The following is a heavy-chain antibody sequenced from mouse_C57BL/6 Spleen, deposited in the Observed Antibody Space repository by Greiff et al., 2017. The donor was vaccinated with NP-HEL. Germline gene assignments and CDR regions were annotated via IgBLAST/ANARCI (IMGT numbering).Heavy chain of an antibody. Sequence: EVQLQESGGGLVKPGGSLKLSCAASGFTFSSYAMSWVRQTPEKRLEWVATISDGGSYTYYPDNVKGRFTISRDNAKNNLYLQMSHLKSEDTAMYYCAVDSSGYPAWFAYWGQGTLVTVSA. J-gene: IGHJ3*01. CDR1: GFTFSSYA. D-gene: IGHD3-2*02. V-gene: IGHV5-4*01. CDR3: AVDSSGYPAWFAY. CDR2: ISDGGSYT.